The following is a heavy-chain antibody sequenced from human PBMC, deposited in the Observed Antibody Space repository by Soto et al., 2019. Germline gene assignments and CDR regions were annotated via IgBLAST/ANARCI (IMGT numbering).Heavy chain of an antibody. J-gene: IGHJ6*02. CDR2: INSDGSST. CDR3: ARAQDYGDYVFIGCYYGMDV. Sequence: PGGSLRLSCAASGFTFSSYWMHWVRQAPGKGLVWVSRINSDGSSTSYADSVKGRFTISRDNAKNTLYLQMNSLRAEDTAVYYCARAQDYGDYVFIGCYYGMDVWGQGTTVTVSS. CDR1: GFTFSSYW. V-gene: IGHV3-74*01. D-gene: IGHD4-17*01.